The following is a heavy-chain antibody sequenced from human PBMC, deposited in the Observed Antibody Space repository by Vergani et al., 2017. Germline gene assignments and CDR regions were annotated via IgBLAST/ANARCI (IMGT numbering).Heavy chain of an antibody. CDR1: GGAVNSGSNF. CDR2: TSTDGST. V-gene: IGHV4-61*02. Sequence: QVQLQESGPGLVKPSQTLSLTCSVSGGAVNSGSNFWTWIRQPAGKGLEWIGRTSTDGSTNYNPSLKSRVTVSVDTSKTQISLRLTSVTAEDTAVYYCARSRSFYFDNWGQGTLITVSS. CDR3: ARSRSFYFDN. J-gene: IGHJ4*02.